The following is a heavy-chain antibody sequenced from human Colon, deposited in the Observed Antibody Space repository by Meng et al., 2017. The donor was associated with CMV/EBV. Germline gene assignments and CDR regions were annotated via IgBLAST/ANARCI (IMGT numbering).Heavy chain of an antibody. D-gene: IGHD3-10*01. CDR1: GFTFSSYW. J-gene: IGHJ6*02. V-gene: IGHV3-74*01. CDR2: INSDGNST. CDR3: ARTYYYGSGSYFYYYYGMDV. Sequence: GESLKISCAASGFTFSSYWMHWVRQAPGKGLVWVSRINSDGNSTSYADSVKGRFTISRDNAKNTLYLQMNSLRAEDTAVYYCARTYYYGSGSYFYYYYGMDVWGQGTTVTVSS.